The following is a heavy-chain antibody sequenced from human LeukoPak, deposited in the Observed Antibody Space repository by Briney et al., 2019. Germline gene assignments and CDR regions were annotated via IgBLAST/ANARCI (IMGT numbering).Heavy chain of an antibody. D-gene: IGHD3-22*01. CDR1: GGSISSYY. V-gene: IGHV4-4*07. CDR3: AREGRAYYYDSSGYFDY. Sequence: PSETLSLTCTVSGGSISSYYWSWIRQPAGKGLEWIGRIYTSGSTNYNPSLKSRVTMSVDTSKNQFSLKLSSVTAADTAVYYCAREGRAYYYDSSGYFDYWGQGTLVTVSS. CDR2: IYTSGST. J-gene: IGHJ4*02.